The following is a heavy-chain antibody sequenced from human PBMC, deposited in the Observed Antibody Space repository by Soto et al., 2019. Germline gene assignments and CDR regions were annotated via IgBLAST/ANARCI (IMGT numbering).Heavy chain of an antibody. Sequence: APVKVSCKTSGDSFNDYYIHWVRQAPGQGLEWMGWINPNGGGTKYAQRFQGRVTVTRDTSIRTVYMELSSLRSDDTAVYYCARDGDYGDYFDYWGQGTLVTVSS. CDR1: GDSFNDYY. CDR3: ARDGDYGDYFDY. CDR2: INPNGGGT. D-gene: IGHD4-17*01. V-gene: IGHV1-2*02. J-gene: IGHJ4*02.